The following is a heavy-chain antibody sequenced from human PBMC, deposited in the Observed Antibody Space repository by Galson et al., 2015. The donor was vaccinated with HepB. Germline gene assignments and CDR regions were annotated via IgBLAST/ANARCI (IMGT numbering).Heavy chain of an antibody. V-gene: IGHV3-23*01. Sequence: SLRLSCAASGFTFSSYAMSWVRQAPGKGLEWVSAISGSGGSTYYADSVKGRFTISRDNSKNTLYLQMNSLRAEATAVYYCANPFGVVISPNYYYMDVWGKGTTVTVSS. D-gene: IGHD3-3*01. CDR1: GFTFSSYA. CDR2: ISGSGGST. CDR3: ANPFGVVISPNYYYMDV. J-gene: IGHJ6*03.